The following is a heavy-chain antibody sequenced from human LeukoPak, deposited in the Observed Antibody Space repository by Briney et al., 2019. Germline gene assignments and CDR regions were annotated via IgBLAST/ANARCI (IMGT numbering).Heavy chain of an antibody. CDR1: GFTFSSYA. V-gene: IGHV3-23*01. D-gene: IGHD6-13*01. CDR3: AKDISIAAAGSDAFDI. J-gene: IGHJ3*02. CDR2: ISGSGGST. Sequence: GGSLRLSCAASGFTFSSYAMSWVRQAPGKGLEWVSAISGSGGSTYYADSVKGRFTISRDNSKNTLYLQMNSLRAEDTAVYYCAKDISIAAAGSDAFDIWGQGTMITVSS.